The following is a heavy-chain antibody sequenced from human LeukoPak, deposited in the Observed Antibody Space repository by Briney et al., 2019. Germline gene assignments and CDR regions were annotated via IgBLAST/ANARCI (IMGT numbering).Heavy chain of an antibody. CDR3: ARGRGAANDAFDI. J-gene: IGHJ3*02. CDR2: ISGSGGTT. D-gene: IGHD3-10*01. V-gene: IGHV3-23*01. Sequence: GGSLRLSCAASGFTFSNHAMSWVRQAPGKGLEWVSAISGSGGTTYYADSVKGRFTVSRDNSKNTLYLQMNSLRADDTAVYYCARGRGAANDAFDIWGQGTMVTVSS. CDR1: GFTFSNHA.